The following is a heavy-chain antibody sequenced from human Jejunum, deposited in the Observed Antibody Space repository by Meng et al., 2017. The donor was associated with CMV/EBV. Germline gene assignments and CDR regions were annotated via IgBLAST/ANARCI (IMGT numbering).Heavy chain of an antibody. CDR1: SVSITPHY. J-gene: IGHJ4*02. D-gene: IGHD5-24*01. CDR3: ARLHGYSSEEFDY. CDR2: IYYNGNT. V-gene: IGHV4-59*08. Sequence: CTVSSVSITPHYWSWIRQPPGQGLEWLAYIYYNGNTRYNPSLKSRLTMSVDTSKNQFSLRLTSVTAADTAVYYCARLHGYSSEEFDYWGQGTLVTVSS.